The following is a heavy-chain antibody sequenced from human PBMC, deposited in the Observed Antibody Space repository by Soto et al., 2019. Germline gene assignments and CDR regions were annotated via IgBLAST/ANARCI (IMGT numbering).Heavy chain of an antibody. Sequence: LSLTCTVSGDSISSSNSHWRWTRQPPGKGLEYIGSVYYGGAIFYSGNIYYNPSLNSRVTISVDTSKNQFSLRLSSVTAADTGVYYCVRYDRINMKPYSPEGFHIWGQGTMVTVSS. CDR3: VRYDRINMKPYSPEGFHI. CDR1: GDSISSSNSH. D-gene: IGHD3-3*02. J-gene: IGHJ3*02. V-gene: IGHV4-39*01. CDR2: VYYGGAIFYSGNI.